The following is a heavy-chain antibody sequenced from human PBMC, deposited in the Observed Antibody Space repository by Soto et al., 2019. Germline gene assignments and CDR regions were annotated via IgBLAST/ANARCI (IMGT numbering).Heavy chain of an antibody. CDR3: AREYYDFWSGYAYYYMDV. J-gene: IGHJ6*03. CDR1: GYTFTSYA. D-gene: IGHD3-3*01. Sequence: SVKVSCKASGYTFTSYAMHWVRQAPGQRLEWMGWINAGNGNTKYSQKFQGRVTITRDTSASTAYMELSSLRSEDTAVYYCAREYYDFWSGYAYYYMDVWGKGTTVTVSS. CDR2: INAGNGNT. V-gene: IGHV1-3*01.